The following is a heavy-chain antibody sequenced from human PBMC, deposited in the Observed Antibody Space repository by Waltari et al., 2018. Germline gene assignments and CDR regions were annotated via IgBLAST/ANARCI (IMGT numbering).Heavy chain of an antibody. CDR2: IKQDGSEK. J-gene: IGHJ4*02. V-gene: IGHV3-7*01. CDR3: ARDQDNVDY. Sequence: EVQLVESGGGLVQPGGSLRLSCAASGFTFSSYGMSWVRQAPGKGLEWVANIKQDGSEKYYVDSVKGRFTISRDNAKNSLYLQMNSLRAEDTAVYYCARDQDNVDYWGQGTLVTVSS. CDR1: GFTFSSYG.